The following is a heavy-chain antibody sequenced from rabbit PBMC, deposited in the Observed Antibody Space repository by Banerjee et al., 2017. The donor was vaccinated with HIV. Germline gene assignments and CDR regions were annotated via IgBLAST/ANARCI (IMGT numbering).Heavy chain of an antibody. J-gene: IGHJ4*01. CDR3: ARNIGGTAYGYFTL. V-gene: IGHV1S40*01. CDR1: GFSFSNRYV. Sequence: QSLEESGGGLVQPEGSLTLTCTASGFSFSNRYVMCWVRQAPGKGLEWIACINTSSGNTVYATWAKGRFTISKTSSTTVTLQMTSLTAADTATYFCARNIGGTAYGYFTLWGPGTLVTVS. D-gene: IGHD6-1*01. CDR2: INTSSGNT.